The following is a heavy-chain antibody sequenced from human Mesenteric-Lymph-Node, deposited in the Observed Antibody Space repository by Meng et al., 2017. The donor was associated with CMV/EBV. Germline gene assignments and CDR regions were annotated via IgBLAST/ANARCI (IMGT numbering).Heavy chain of an antibody. CDR1: SNTSSNYD. V-gene: IGHV4-39*07. J-gene: IGHJ5*02. CDR2: IHYNGST. CDR3: ERSYDSSGFYANWFDP. Sequence: SNTSSNYDWGWSRKPQGKGLEWIGSIHYNGSTYYIPSLKSRVTMSVDTYKNKFYLKLKSVTAADTDLYVCERSYDSSGFYANWFDPWGQGTLVTVSS. D-gene: IGHD3-22*01.